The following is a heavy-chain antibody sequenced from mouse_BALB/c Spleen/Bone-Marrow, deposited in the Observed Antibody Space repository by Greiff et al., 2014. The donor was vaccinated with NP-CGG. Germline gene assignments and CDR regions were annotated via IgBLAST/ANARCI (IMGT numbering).Heavy chain of an antibody. CDR1: GYAFTNYL. CDR2: INPGSGGT. J-gene: IGHJ3*01. Sequence: VQLQQSGAELVRPGTSVKVSCKASGYAFTNYLIEWVKQRPGQGLEWIGVINPGSGGTNYNEKFKGKATLTADKSSSTAYMQLSSLTSDDSAVYFCARRGGNYAWFAYWGQGTLVTVSA. V-gene: IGHV1-54*03. D-gene: IGHD2-1*01. CDR3: ARRGGNYAWFAY.